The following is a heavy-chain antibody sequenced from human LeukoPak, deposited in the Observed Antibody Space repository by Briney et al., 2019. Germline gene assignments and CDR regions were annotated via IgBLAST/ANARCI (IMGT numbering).Heavy chain of an antibody. CDR2: IYSGGST. V-gene: IGHV3-53*01. CDR3: ARVATSSGWYPMGY. CDR1: GFTVSSNY. J-gene: IGHJ4*02. D-gene: IGHD6-19*01. Sequence: GGSLRLSCAASGFTVSSNYMSWVRQAPGKGLEWVSVIYSGGSTYYADSVKGRFTISRDNSKNTLYLQMNSLRAEDTAVYYCARVATSSGWYPMGYWGQGTLVTVSS.